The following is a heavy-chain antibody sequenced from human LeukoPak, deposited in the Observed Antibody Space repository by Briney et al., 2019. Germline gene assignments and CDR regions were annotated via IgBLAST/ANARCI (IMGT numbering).Heavy chain of an antibody. D-gene: IGHD2-2*01. CDR2: VDLEDGET. CDR1: GYTFTDYY. CDR3: ATAVNIVVVPAARDHYNWFDP. J-gene: IGHJ5*02. V-gene: IGHV1-69-2*01. Sequence: ASVTVSCKVSGYTFTDYYLHWVQQAHGTGLEWMGLVDLEDGETIYAEKFQSRVTITADTSTDTAYMELSSLISEDTAVYYCATAVNIVVVPAARDHYNWFDPWGQGTLVTVSS.